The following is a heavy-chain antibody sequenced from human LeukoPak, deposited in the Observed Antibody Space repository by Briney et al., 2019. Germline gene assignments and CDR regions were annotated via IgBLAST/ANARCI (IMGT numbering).Heavy chain of an antibody. Sequence: GGSLRLSCAASGFRFSDFTMNWVRQAPAKGLEWVSSVNGGGSSTYYADSVKGRFTISRDNSRNTLYLQMNSLRVEDTAVYYCAKGPVVTLDSWGQGTLVSVSS. J-gene: IGHJ4*02. CDR3: AKGPVVTLDS. CDR2: VNGGGSST. CDR1: GFRFSDFT. V-gene: IGHV3-23*01. D-gene: IGHD2-21*02.